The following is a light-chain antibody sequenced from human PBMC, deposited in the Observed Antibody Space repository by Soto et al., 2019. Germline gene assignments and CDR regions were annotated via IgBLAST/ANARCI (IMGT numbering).Light chain of an antibody. Sequence: EFVLTQSPGTLSLSPGERATLSCRASQTVRNNYLAWYQQKPGQAPRLLIYDASSRATGIPDRFSGGGSGTDFTLTISSLQSEDFAVYYCQQYNKWRTFGQGTKVDIK. CDR2: DAS. J-gene: IGKJ1*01. CDR3: QQYNKWRT. CDR1: QTVRNNY. V-gene: IGKV3D-20*02.